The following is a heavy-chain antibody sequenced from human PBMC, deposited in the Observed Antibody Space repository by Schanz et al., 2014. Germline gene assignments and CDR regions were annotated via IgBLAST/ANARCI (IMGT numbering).Heavy chain of an antibody. Sequence: VQLVESGGGLVQPGGSLKLSCAASGFTFSASAMHWVRQAPGKGLEWISAISGSGVSTHYADSAKGRFTISRDNAKNSLYLQMNSLRAEDTGVYYCARGREVVAKIFDVWGQGTMVTVSS. V-gene: IGHV3-23*04. CDR3: ARGREVVAKIFDV. D-gene: IGHD3-22*01. CDR2: ISGSGVST. J-gene: IGHJ3*01. CDR1: GFTFSASA.